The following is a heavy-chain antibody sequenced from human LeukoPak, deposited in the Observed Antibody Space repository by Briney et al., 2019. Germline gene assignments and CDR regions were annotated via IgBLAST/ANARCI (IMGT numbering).Heavy chain of an antibody. V-gene: IGHV3-74*01. CDR2: ISPEGSRI. CDR3: ARDYASDY. D-gene: IGHD3-10*01. J-gene: IGHJ4*02. Sequence: GGPLRLSCAASGFTFSDKWMHWVRQAPGMGLVWVSRISPEGSRISYADSVKGRFTISRDNAKNMLYLQMNSLRAEDTAVYYCARDYASDYWGQGTLVTVSS. CDR1: GFTFSDKW.